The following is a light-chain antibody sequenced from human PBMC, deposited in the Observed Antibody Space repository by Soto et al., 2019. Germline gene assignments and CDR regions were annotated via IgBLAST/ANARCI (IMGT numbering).Light chain of an antibody. V-gene: IGKV3-20*01. CDR3: QHYGTTPWT. J-gene: IGKJ1*01. Sequence: LAPRGRVTLSCRTSQSVCSRCFAWYQQKPGQSPRLLIYGASTRATGIPDRFSGSGSGTDFTLTISRLEPEDFAVDYCQHYGTTPWTFGQGTKVGIK. CDR1: QSVCSRC. CDR2: GAS.